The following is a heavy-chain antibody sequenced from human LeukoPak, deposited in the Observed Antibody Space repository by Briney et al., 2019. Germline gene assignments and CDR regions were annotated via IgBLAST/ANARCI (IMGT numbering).Heavy chain of an antibody. Sequence: GGSLKLSCAASGFTFSGSAMHWVRQASGKGLEWVGRIRSKANSYATAYAATVKGRFTISRDDSKNTAYLQMNSLKTEDTAVYYCTSGSGSYRDYWGQGTLVTVSS. CDR2: IRSKANSYAT. D-gene: IGHD1-26*01. J-gene: IGHJ4*02. CDR1: GFTFSGSA. CDR3: TSGSGSYRDY. V-gene: IGHV3-73*01.